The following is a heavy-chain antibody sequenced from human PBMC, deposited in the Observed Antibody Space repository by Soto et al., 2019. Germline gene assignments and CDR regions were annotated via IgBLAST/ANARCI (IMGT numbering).Heavy chain of an antibody. CDR3: ARYRREAVAGYTPDN. V-gene: IGHV4-59*01. CDR1: GGSISSNY. D-gene: IGHD6-13*01. J-gene: IGHJ4*02. CDR2: VYNSGST. Sequence: SETLSLTCTVSGGSISSNYWTWIRQPPGKGLEWIGYVYNSGSTNYNPSLKSRVTISEDTSKSQFSLKVNSMTAADTAVYYCARYRREAVAGYTPDNWGQGILVTVSS.